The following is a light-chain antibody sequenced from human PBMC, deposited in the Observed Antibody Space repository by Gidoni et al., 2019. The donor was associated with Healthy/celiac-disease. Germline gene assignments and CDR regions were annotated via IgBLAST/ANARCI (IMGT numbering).Light chain of an antibody. J-gene: IGKJ3*01. Sequence: EIVLAQSPSPLSLSPGERATLSCRASQSVSSSYLAWYQQKPGQAPRLLIYGASSRATGIPDRFSGSGSGTDFTLTISRLEPEDFAVYYCQQYGSSPPGFAFXPXTKVDIK. CDR2: GAS. CDR3: QQYGSSPPGFA. CDR1: QSVSSSY. V-gene: IGKV3-20*01.